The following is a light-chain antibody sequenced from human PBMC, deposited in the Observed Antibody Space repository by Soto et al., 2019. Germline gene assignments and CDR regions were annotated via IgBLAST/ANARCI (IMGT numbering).Light chain of an antibody. V-gene: IGLV2-8*01. CDR1: STDNGAYKY. CDR2: EVN. J-gene: IGLJ2*01. CDR3: SSYAASNKLL. Sequence: QSALTQPASASGSPGQAVTISCTGSSTDNGAYKYVSWYQQHPGKAPKLIIYEVNARPSGVPDRFSGSKSGNTASLTISGLQADDEAAYFCSSYAASNKLLFGGGTKLTVL.